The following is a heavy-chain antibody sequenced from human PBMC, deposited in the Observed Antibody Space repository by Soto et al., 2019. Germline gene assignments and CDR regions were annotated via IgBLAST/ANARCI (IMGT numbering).Heavy chain of an antibody. CDR1: GVSITSGSYY. Sequence: HVQLQAAGPGPVTPSQTLSLSCTVSGVSITSGSYYWTWVRQPPGNVMEWIGYRYYSGNTYYNTSLNGRATISVDTSNNQFSLKLTSVTAADTAVYYCARGGYDTSGQTCIGWGPDCWGQGTLVTV. CDR2: RYYSGNT. CDR3: ARGGYDTSGQTCIGWGPDC. D-gene: IGHD3-22*01. J-gene: IGHJ4*02. V-gene: IGHV4-30-4*01.